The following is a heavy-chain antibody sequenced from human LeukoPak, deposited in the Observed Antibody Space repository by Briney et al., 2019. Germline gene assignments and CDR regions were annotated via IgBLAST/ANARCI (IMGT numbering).Heavy chain of an antibody. J-gene: IGHJ4*02. CDR1: GFNFDEYA. D-gene: IGHD1-26*01. CDR3: ARGSTGSYYAADH. CDR2: IRYDGSRK. Sequence: GGSLRLSCRGSGFNFDEYAMSWFRQAPGKGLEWVAFIRYDGSRKHYAESVRGRLTISRDNSKNTVSLQMNSLSAEDTAVYYCARGSTGSYYAADHWGQGTLVTVSS. V-gene: IGHV3-30*02.